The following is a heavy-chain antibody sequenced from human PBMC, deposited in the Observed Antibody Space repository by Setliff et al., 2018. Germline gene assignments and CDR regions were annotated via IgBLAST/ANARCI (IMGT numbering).Heavy chain of an antibody. D-gene: IGHD2-15*01. CDR3: ARSDGGSSGLDY. V-gene: IGHV3-74*01. CDR1: GFTFSRYW. J-gene: IGHJ4*02. Sequence: GGSLRLSCEASGFTFSRYWMHWVRQAPGKGLVWVSHIHNDGTSTSYADSVKGRFTISRDNSENTLYLQMNSLRPDDTAVYHCARSDGGSSGLDYWGQGTLVTVSS. CDR2: IHNDGTST.